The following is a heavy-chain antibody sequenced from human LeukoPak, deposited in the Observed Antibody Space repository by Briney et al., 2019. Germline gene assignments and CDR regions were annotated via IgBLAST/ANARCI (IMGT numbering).Heavy chain of an antibody. CDR3: AKDTSTMIVVVMGNFDY. CDR2: LGDSGGTT. V-gene: IGHV3-23*01. D-gene: IGHD3-22*01. Sequence: GGSLRLSCAVSGIPLSNYGMSWVRQAPGKGLEWVAGLGDSGGTTNYADSVKSRFTISRDNSKNTLYLQMNSLRAEDTAVYYCAKDTSTMIVVVMGNFDYWGQGTLVTVSS. CDR1: GIPLSNYG. J-gene: IGHJ4*02.